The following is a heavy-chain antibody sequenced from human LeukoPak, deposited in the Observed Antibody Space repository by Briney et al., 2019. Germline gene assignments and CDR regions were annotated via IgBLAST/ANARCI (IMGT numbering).Heavy chain of an antibody. D-gene: IGHD6-19*01. CDR3: AKGEQWLVLYFQH. CDR2: ISGSGGGT. V-gene: IGHV3-23*01. Sequence: GGSLRLSCAVSGFTFSSYAMSWVRQAPEKGLEWVAAISGSGGGTDYADSVKGRFTISRDNSKNTLYLQMNSLRAEDTAVYYCAKGEQWLVLYFQHWGQGTLVTVSS. J-gene: IGHJ1*01. CDR1: GFTFSSYA.